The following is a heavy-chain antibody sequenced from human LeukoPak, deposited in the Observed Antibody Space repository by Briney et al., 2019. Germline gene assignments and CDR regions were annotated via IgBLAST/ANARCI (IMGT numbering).Heavy chain of an antibody. CDR1: GGSISSSSYY. J-gene: IGHJ4*02. Sequence: PSETLSLTCTVSGGSISSSSYYWGWIRQSPGKGLEWIGSIYYSAYYNPSLTSRVTISVDTSKNQFSLKLNSVTAADTAVYYCARKPGYSGSYWYFDYWSQGTLVTVSS. V-gene: IGHV4-39*07. D-gene: IGHD1-26*01. CDR3: ARKPGYSGSYWYFDY. CDR2: IYYSA.